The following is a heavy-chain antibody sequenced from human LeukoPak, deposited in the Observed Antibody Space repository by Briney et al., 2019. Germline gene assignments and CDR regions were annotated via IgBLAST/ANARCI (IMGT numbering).Heavy chain of an antibody. CDR1: GFTFSSYA. CDR3: AKGGADIVVVPAAIHFDY. CDR2: ISGSGAGT. D-gene: IGHD2-2*02. J-gene: IGHJ4*02. Sequence: GGSLRLSCAASGFTFSSYAMSWVRQAPGKGLQWVSAISGSGAGTYYADSVKGRFTISRDNSKNTLYLQMNSLRAEDTAVYYCAKGGADIVVVPAAIHFDYWGQGTLVTVSS. V-gene: IGHV3-23*01.